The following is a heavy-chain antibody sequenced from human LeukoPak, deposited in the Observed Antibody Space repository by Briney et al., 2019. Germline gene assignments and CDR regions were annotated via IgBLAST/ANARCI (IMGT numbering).Heavy chain of an antibody. V-gene: IGHV1-2*06. Sequence: ASVKVSCKASGYTFTGYHMHWVRQAPGQGLEWMGRINPNSGDTNCAQKFQGRVTMTRDTSISTAHMELSRLRSDDTAVYYCARDYCSSTSCLFDYWGQGTLVTVSS. CDR3: ARDYCSSTSCLFDY. CDR1: GYTFTGYH. D-gene: IGHD2-2*01. J-gene: IGHJ4*02. CDR2: INPNSGDT.